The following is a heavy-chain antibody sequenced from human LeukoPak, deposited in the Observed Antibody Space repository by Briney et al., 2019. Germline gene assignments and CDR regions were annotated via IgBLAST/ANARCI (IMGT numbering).Heavy chain of an antibody. D-gene: IGHD4-17*01. CDR2: ISYDGSNK. CDR1: GFTLRSYA. V-gene: IGHV3-30-3*01. J-gene: IGHJ4*02. Sequence: PGRSLRLSCAASGFTLRSYAMHWVRQAPGKGLEWVADISYDGSNKYYADSVKGRFTISRDNSKNTLYLQMTSLRAEDTAVYYFARSSTVTGTFGYWGQGTLVTVSS. CDR3: ARSSTVTGTFGY.